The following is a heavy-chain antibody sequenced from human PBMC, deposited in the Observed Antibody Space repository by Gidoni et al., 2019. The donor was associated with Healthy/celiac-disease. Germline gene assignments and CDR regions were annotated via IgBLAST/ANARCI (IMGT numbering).Heavy chain of an antibody. CDR3: AKIFRLLWFGEANYLDY. J-gene: IGHJ4*02. D-gene: IGHD3-10*01. CDR2: ISGSGGST. CDR1: GFTFSSYA. Sequence: EVQLLESGGGLVQPGGSLRLSCAASGFTFSSYAMSWVRQAPGKGLEWVSAISGSGGSTYYADSVKGRFTISRDNSKNTLYLQMNSLRAEDTAVYYCAKIFRLLWFGEANYLDYWGQGTLVTVSS. V-gene: IGHV3-23*01.